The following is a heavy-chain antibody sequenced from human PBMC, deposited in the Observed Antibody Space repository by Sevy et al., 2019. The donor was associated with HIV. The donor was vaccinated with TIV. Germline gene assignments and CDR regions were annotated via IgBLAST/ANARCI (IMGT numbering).Heavy chain of an antibody. CDR3: ARPTSGLSEYEPLGNAGFYGMDV. J-gene: IGHJ6*02. CDR1: GFTFRSYS. CDR2: ITSSSSFI. V-gene: IGHV3-21*01. Sequence: GGSLRLSCAASGFTFRSYSMNWVRQAPGRGLEWVSSITSSSSFIFYADSVKGRFTISRDNAKNSLFLQMNSLRAEDTAVYYWARPTSGLSEYEPLGNAGFYGMDVWGQGTTVTVSS. D-gene: IGHD2-15*01.